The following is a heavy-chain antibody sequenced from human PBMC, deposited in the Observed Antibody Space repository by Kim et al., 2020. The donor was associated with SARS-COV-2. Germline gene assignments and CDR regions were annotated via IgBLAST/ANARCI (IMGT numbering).Heavy chain of an antibody. V-gene: IGHV3-23*01. D-gene: IGHD3-22*01. CDR1: GFTFSSYA. CDR3: AKARITMIVVVITTRAYYCGRDV. CDR2: ISGSGGST. J-gene: IGHJ6*02. Sequence: GGSLRLSCAASGFTFSSYAMRWVRQAPGKGLEWVSAISGSGGSTYYADSVKGRFTISRDNSKNTLYLQMNSLRAEDTAVYYCAKARITMIVVVITTRAYYCGRDVWGQGPAVTV.